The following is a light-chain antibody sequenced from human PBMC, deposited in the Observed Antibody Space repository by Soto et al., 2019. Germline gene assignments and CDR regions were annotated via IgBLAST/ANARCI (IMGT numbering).Light chain of an antibody. CDR3: SSYAGSIYV. V-gene: IGLV2-8*01. Sequence: QSVLTQPPPASGSPGQSVTISCTGTSSDVGGFNLVSWYQHHPGKAPKLMIYEVTKRPSGVPDRFSGSKSGNTASLTVSGLQTKDEADYYCSSYAGSIYVFGTGTKVTVL. CDR1: SSDVGGFNL. CDR2: EVT. J-gene: IGLJ1*01.